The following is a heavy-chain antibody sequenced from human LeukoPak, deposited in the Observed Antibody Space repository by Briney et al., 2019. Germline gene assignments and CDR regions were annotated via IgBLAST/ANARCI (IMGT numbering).Heavy chain of an antibody. D-gene: IGHD6-19*01. CDR2: IGSFGGST. V-gene: IGHV3-23*01. CDR3: AKSSLGTGLQWLAAFDY. CDR1: GFTFTKYA. J-gene: IGHJ4*02. Sequence: GGSLRPSCAASGFTFTKYAMTWVREGPGQGLVWVSTIGSFGGSTFYADSVKGRFTISRDNSGNTLYLQMNNLRADDTATYYCAKSSLGTGLQWLAAFDYWGRGIRVTVSS.